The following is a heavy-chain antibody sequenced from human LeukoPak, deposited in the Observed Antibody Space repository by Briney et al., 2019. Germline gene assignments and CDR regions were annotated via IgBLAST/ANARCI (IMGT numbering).Heavy chain of an antibody. Sequence: GGSLRLSCAASGFPFSNYAMTGVRQAPGRGLEWVSTISGSGGSTYYADSVKGRFTISRDTASDTVNLQMNSLRAEDTAVYYCARDVEVCRIGACYWTTFDCWGQGTLVTVSS. CDR1: GFPFSNYA. CDR3: ARDVEVCRIGACYWTTFDC. J-gene: IGHJ4*02. CDR2: ISGSGGST. V-gene: IGHV3-23*01. D-gene: IGHD2-21*02.